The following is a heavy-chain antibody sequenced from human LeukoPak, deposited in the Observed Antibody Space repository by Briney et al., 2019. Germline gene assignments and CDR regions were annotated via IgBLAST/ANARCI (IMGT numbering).Heavy chain of an antibody. D-gene: IGHD1-26*01. Sequence: GGSLRLSCAASGFTFSSYGMHWVRQAPGKGLEWVAFIRYDGSNKYYADSVKGRFTISRDNSKNTLYLQMNSLRAEDTAVYYCAVEWELPFDYWGQGTLVTVSS. J-gene: IGHJ4*02. CDR3: AVEWELPFDY. CDR1: GFTFSSYG. V-gene: IGHV3-30*02. CDR2: IRYDGSNK.